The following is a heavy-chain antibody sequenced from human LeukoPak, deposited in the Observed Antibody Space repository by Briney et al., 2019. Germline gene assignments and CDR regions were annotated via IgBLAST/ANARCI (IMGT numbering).Heavy chain of an antibody. CDR1: GYTFTSYY. V-gene: IGHV1-2*06. J-gene: IGHJ3*02. Sequence: GASVKVSCKASGYTFTSYYMHWARQAPGQGLEWMGRINPSSGGTNYPQKFRGRVTMTRDTSMGTAYMELSRLRYDDTAVYYCARESPEDAFDIWGQGTMVTVSS. CDR2: INPSSGGT. CDR3: ARESPEDAFDI.